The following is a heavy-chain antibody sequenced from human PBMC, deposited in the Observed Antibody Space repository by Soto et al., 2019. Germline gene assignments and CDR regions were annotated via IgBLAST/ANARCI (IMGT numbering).Heavy chain of an antibody. J-gene: IGHJ5*02. CDR2: ISWNSGSI. V-gene: IGHV3-9*01. Sequence: EVQLVESGGGLVQPGRSLRLSCAASGFTFDDYAMHWVRQAPGKGLEWVSSISWNSGSIGYADSVKGRFTISRDNAKNSLYLQMYSLRAEDTALYYCAKDYCTTTSCQRGGWFDPWGQGTLVTVSS. D-gene: IGHD2-2*01. CDR3: AKDYCTTTSCQRGGWFDP. CDR1: GFTFDDYA.